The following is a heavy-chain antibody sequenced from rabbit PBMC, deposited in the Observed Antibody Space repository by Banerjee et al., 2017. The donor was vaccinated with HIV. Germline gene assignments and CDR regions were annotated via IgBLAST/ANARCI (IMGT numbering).Heavy chain of an antibody. J-gene: IGHJ4*01. D-gene: IGHD4-1*01. CDR1: GIDFSSYYY. V-gene: IGHV1S43*01. Sequence: QEQLEESGGDLVKPGGTLTLTCKASGIDFSSYYYICWVRQAPGKGLEWIGCIYTGGSDNTYYASWVNGRFTISKSTSLNTVDLKMTSLTAADTATYFCARNSSGWDGYFNLWGQGTLVTVS. CDR2: IYTGGSDNT. CDR3: ARNSSGWDGYFNL.